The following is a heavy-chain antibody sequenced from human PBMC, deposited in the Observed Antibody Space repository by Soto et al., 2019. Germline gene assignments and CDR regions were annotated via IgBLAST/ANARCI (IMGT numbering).Heavy chain of an antibody. CDR2: INAGNVNT. J-gene: IGHJ4*02. V-gene: IGHV1-3*01. Sequence: ASVKVSCKASGYTFTSYAMHWVRQAPGQRLEWMGWINAGNVNTKYSQKFQGRVTITRDTSASTAYMELSSLRSEDTAVYYCARGLNGYLHYFDYWGQGTPVTVSS. CDR3: ARGLNGYLHYFDY. CDR1: GYTFTSYA. D-gene: IGHD5-18*01.